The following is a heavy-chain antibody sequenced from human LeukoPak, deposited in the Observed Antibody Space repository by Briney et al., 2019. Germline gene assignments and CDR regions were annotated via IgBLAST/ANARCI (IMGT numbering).Heavy chain of an antibody. V-gene: IGHV4-31*03. D-gene: IGHD6-19*01. J-gene: IGHJ4*02. Sequence: SETLSLTCTVSGGSISSGGYYWSWIRQHPGKGLEWIGYIYYSGSTYYNPSLKSRVTISVDTSKNRFSLKLSSVTAADTAVYYCARYSSGWYSSADDYWGQGTLVTVSS. CDR1: GGSISSGGYY. CDR2: IYYSGST. CDR3: ARYSSGWYSSADDY.